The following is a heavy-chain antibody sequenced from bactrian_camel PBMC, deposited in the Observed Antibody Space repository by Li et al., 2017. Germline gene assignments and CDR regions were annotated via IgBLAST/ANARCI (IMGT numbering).Heavy chain of an antibody. CDR2: FVNAGSP. Sequence: VESGGGSVQVGGSLNISCKAFGFSVDDSIVAWYRHPPGSRCEMVASFVNAGSPYYSDSVKGRFTISQDKAKDTVYLEMNSLKPEDTGAYSCKLRECRLWIMRSGQGTQVTVS. V-gene: IGHV3S53*01. J-gene: IGHJ4*01. D-gene: IGHD3*01. CDR1: GFSVDDSI.